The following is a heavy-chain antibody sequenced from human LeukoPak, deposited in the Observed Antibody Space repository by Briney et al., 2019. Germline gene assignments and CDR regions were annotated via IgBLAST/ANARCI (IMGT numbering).Heavy chain of an antibody. CDR2: IYSGGST. Sequence: GGSLRLSCTVSGFTVSSNSISWVRQAPGKGLEWVSVIYSGGSTYYADSVKGRFTISRDNSKNTLYLQMNSLRAEDTAVYYCASAPRSWYLYWGQGTLVTVSS. CDR1: GFTVSSNS. D-gene: IGHD6-13*01. V-gene: IGHV3-53*01. J-gene: IGHJ4*02. CDR3: ASAPRSWYLY.